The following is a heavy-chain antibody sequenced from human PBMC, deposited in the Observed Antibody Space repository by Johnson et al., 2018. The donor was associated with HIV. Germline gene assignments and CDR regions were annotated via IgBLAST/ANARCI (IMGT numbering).Heavy chain of an antibody. V-gene: IGHV3-74*01. CDR2: MNDDGKST. J-gene: IGHJ3*02. CDR1: GFTFINYW. D-gene: IGHD1-14*01. CDR3: AKDISDNAFDI. Sequence: VQLVESGGGLVKPGGSLRLSCAASGFTFINYWMHWVRQAPGKGLVWVSRMNDDGKSTTYADSVQGRFTISRDNSKNTLYLQMDSLRAEDTAVYYCAKDISDNAFDIWGQGTMVTVSS.